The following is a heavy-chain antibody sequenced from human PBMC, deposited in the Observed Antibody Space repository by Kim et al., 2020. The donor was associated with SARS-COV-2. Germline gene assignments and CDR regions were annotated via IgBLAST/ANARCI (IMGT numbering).Heavy chain of an antibody. V-gene: IGHV1-69*01. Sequence: AQKSQGRVTITADESTSTAYMELSSLRSEDTAVYYCARVIVGATNPGFDYWGQGTLVTVSS. J-gene: IGHJ4*02. CDR3: ARVIVGATNPGFDY. D-gene: IGHD1-26*01.